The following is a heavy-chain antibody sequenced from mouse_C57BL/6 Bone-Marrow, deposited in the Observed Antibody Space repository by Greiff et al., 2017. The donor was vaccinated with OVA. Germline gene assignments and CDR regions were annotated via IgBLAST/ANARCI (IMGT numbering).Heavy chain of an antibody. CDR1: GFTFSSYT. CDR2: ISGGGGNT. Sequence: EVQRVESGGGLVKPGGSLKLSCAASGFTFSSYTMSWVRQTPEKRLEWVATISGGGGNTYYPDSVKGRFTISRDNAKNTLYLQMSSLRSEDTALYYCARTLSYYSNYDYAMDYWGQGTSVTVSS. V-gene: IGHV5-9*01. CDR3: ARTLSYYSNYDYAMDY. J-gene: IGHJ4*01. D-gene: IGHD2-5*01.